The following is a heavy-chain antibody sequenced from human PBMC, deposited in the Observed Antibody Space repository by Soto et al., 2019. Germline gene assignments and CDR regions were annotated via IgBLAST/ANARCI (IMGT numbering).Heavy chain of an antibody. J-gene: IGHJ4*02. CDR1: GFTFSTYW. D-gene: IGHD1-1*01. CDR2: IKEDGSEK. Sequence: EVQLVESGVGLVQPGGSLRLSCAASGFTFSTYWMNWVRLVPGKGLEWVANIKEDGSEKRYVDSVKGRFTISRDNAQNSLYLQMNSLSVEDTAVYYCARDQSNNWSGPFDYWGQGTLVTVSS. V-gene: IGHV3-7*03. CDR3: ARDQSNNWSGPFDY.